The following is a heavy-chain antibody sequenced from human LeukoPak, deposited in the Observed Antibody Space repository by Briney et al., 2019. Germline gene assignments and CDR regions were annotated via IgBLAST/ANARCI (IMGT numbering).Heavy chain of an antibody. Sequence: ASVKVSCKASGGTFSSYTISWVRQAPRQGLEWMGRIIPILGIANYAQKFQGRVTITADKSTSTAYMELSSLRSEDTAVYYCASATYCSSTSCYTGGYYYYYMDVWGKGTTVTVSS. CDR1: GGTFSSYT. CDR3: ASATYCSSTSCYTGGYYYYYMDV. CDR2: IIPILGIA. J-gene: IGHJ6*03. D-gene: IGHD2-2*02. V-gene: IGHV1-69*02.